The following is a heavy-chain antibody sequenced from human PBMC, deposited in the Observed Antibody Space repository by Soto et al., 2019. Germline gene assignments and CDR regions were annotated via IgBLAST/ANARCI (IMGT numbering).Heavy chain of an antibody. CDR2: INPGDSES. CDR3: ALDYGRAYYYYNGMDV. V-gene: IGHV5-51*01. J-gene: IGHJ6*02. Sequence: GESLKISCEGSGFSFTRYTIGWVRQMPGKGLEWMGIINPGDSESRYSPSFQGQVTISADKSISTAYLQWSSLKASDTAMYYCALDYGRAYYYYNGMDVWGQGTTVTV. D-gene: IGHD3-16*01. CDR1: GFSFTRYT.